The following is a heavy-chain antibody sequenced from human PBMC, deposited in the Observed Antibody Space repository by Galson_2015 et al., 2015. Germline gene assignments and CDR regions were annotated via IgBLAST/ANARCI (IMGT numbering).Heavy chain of an antibody. J-gene: IGHJ3*02. CDR2: ISSSSSYI. Sequence: SLRLSCAASGFTFSSYSMNWVRQAPGKGLEWVSSISSSSSYIYYADSVKGRFTISRDNAKNSLYLQMNSLKASDTAMYYCARLHYYDSIVPAFDIWGQGTMVTVSS. CDR1: GFTFSSYS. D-gene: IGHD3-22*01. V-gene: IGHV3-21*04. CDR3: ARLHYYDSIVPAFDI.